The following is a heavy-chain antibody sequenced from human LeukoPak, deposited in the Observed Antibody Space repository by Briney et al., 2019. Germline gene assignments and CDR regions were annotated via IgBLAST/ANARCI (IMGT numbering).Heavy chain of an antibody. Sequence: GGSLRLSCAASGFTFSSYDMHWVRQAPGKGLEWVAFIRYDGSNKYYADSVKGRFTIARDNSKNTLYLQMNSLRAEDTAVYYCAKDSLRFYYGSGDLDAFDIWGQGTMVTVSS. CDR3: AKDSLRFYYGSGDLDAFDI. CDR2: IRYDGSNK. CDR1: GFTFSSYD. D-gene: IGHD3-10*01. J-gene: IGHJ3*02. V-gene: IGHV3-30*02.